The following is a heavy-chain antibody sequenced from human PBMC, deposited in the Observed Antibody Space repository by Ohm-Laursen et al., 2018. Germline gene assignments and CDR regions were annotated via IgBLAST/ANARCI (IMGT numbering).Heavy chain of an antibody. CDR2: IHYTGRT. Sequence: SETLSLTCTVSGGSISRFYWSWIRQPPGKQLEWIGYIHYTGRTNYNPSLASRVTMSVDTSKNQLSLKLSSVTAADTAVYYCARHECGGDCYTDWFDPWGQGTLVTVSS. V-gene: IGHV4-59*08. J-gene: IGHJ5*02. CDR1: GGSISRFY. CDR3: ARHECGGDCYTDWFDP. D-gene: IGHD2-21*02.